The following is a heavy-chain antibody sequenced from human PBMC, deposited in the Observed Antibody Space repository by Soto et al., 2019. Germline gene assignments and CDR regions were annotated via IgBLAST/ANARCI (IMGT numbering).Heavy chain of an antibody. CDR1: GFTFGDYT. V-gene: IGHV3-43*01. D-gene: IGHD3-3*01. CDR2: ISWDGGST. Sequence: GGSLRLSCAASGFTFGDYTMHWVRQAPGKGLEWVSLISWDGGSTYYADSVKGRFTISRDNSKNSLYLQMNSLRTEDTALYYCAKDVSGFWSGSQIAYYFDYWGQGTLVTVSS. J-gene: IGHJ4*02. CDR3: AKDVSGFWSGSQIAYYFDY.